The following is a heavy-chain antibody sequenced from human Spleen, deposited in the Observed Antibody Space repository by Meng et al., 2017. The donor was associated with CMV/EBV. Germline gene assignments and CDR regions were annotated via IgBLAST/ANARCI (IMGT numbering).Heavy chain of an antibody. J-gene: IGHJ6*02. Sequence: GGSLRLSCAASGFTFSSYWMHWVRQAPGKGLVWVSRINTDGSSTSYADSVRGRFTISRDNAKNTLYLQMNSLRAEDTAVYYCTRDSYYDSNYYGMDVRGQGTTVTVSS. CDR1: GFTFSSYW. CDR2: INTDGSST. CDR3: TRDSYYDSNYYGMDV. D-gene: IGHD3-3*01. V-gene: IGHV3-74*01.